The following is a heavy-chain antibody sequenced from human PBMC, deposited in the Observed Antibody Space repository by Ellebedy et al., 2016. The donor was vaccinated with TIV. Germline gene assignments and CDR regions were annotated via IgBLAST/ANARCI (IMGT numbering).Heavy chain of an antibody. CDR2: IHYSGGS. D-gene: IGHD2-2*01. J-gene: IGHJ6*02. V-gene: IGHV4-31*03. CDR3: ARYRSGIVVVPAHYGMDV. Sequence: SETLSLXXTVSGGSISSGGHFWTWIRQHPGKGLEWIGYIHYSGGSSYNPSLKSRVTMSVDTSKNQFSLKLSSVTAADTAVYYCARYRSGIVVVPAHYGMDVWGQGTTVTVSS. CDR1: GGSISSGGHF.